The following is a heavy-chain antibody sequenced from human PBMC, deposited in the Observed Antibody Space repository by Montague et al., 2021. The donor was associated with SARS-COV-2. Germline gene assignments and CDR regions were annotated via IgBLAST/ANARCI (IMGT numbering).Heavy chain of an antibody. CDR2: IFYSGXT. CDR3: ASMVRAQVYYFDY. CDR1: GGSISSSSYY. D-gene: IGHD3-10*01. Sequence: SETLSLTCTVSGGSISSSSYYWGWIRQPPGKGLEWIGSIFYSGXTXYXXXXKSRVTISVDTSKNQFSLKLSSVTAADTAVYYCASMVRAQVYYFDYWGQGTLVTVSP. J-gene: IGHJ4*02. V-gene: IGHV4-39*01.